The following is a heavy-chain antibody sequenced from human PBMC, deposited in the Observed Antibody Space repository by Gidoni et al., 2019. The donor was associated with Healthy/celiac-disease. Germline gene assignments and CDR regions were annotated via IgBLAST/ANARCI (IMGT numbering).Heavy chain of an antibody. Sequence: QVQLQESGPGLVKPWETLSLTCTVSGGSISSYYWSWIRQPPGKGLEWIGYIYYSGSTNYNPSLKRRVTISVDTSKNQFSLKLSSVTAADTAVSYCATSRKDRPRLFDYWGQGTLVTVSS. CDR3: ATSRKDRPRLFDY. D-gene: IGHD6-6*01. CDR1: GGSISSYY. CDR2: IYYSGST. V-gene: IGHV4-59*01. J-gene: IGHJ4*02.